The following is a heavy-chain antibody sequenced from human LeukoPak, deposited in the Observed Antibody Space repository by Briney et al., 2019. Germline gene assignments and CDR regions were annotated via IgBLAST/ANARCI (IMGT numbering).Heavy chain of an antibody. CDR1: GFTFNNYG. CDR3: GKRELWHGSGEDA. V-gene: IGHV3-23*01. Sequence: GGSLRLSCAASGFTFNNYGMSWFRQTPGKGLEWVSAISGSGDRTYYAESVKGRFSISRDNSKNTLYLQMHSLRAEDTAVYYCGKRELWHGSGEDAWGQGTTVTVSS. D-gene: IGHD3-10*01. J-gene: IGHJ6*02. CDR2: ISGSGDRT.